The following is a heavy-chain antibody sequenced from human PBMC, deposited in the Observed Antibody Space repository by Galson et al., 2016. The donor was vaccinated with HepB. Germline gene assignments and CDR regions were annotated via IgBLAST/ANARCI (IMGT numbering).Heavy chain of an antibody. CDR3: AAATDMVATYYGMDV. D-gene: IGHD3-10*01. CDR1: GFTFSRSA. J-gene: IGHJ6*02. Sequence: SVKVSCKASGFTFSRSAVQWVRQARGQRLEWLGWIVVGSGNTNNAQKLQERVTITRDMSTSTVYMEVSSLRSEDTAVYYCAAATDMVATYYGMDVWGQGTTVTVSS. V-gene: IGHV1-58*01. CDR2: IVVGSGNT.